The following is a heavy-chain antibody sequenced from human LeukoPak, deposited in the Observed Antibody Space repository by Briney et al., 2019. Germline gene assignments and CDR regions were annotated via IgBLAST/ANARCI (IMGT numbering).Heavy chain of an antibody. V-gene: IGHV4-31*03. D-gene: IGHD6-19*01. CDR1: GGSISSGGYY. CDR3: ARDRAVAGYYYYGMDV. Sequence: SETLSLTCTVSGGSISSGGYYWSWIRQHPGKGLGWIGYIYYSGSTYYNPSLKSRVTISVDTSKNRFSLKLSSVTAADTAVYYCARDRAVAGYYYYGMDVWGQGTTVTVSS. J-gene: IGHJ6*02. CDR2: IYYSGST.